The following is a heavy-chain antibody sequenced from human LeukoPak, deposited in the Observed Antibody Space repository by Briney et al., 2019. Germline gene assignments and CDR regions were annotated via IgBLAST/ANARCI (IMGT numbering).Heavy chain of an antibody. J-gene: IGHJ4*02. Sequence: GGSLRLSCAASGFTFSSYEMNWVRQAPGKGLEWVSYISSSGSTIYYADSVKGRFTISRDNAKNSLYLQMNSLRAEDMAVYYCARDNLYYDILTGYDYWGQGTLVTVSS. V-gene: IGHV3-48*03. CDR3: ARDNLYYDILTGYDY. CDR2: ISSSGSTI. CDR1: GFTFSSYE. D-gene: IGHD3-9*01.